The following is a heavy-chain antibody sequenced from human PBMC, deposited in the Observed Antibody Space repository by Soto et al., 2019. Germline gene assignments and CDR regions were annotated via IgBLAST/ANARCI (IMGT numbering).Heavy chain of an antibody. J-gene: IGHJ6*03. Sequence: EVQLVESGGGLVQPGRSLRLSCAASGFTFDDYAMHWVRQAPGKGLEWVSGISWNSGSIGYADSVKGRFTISRDNAKNSLYLQMNSLRAEDTALYYCAKEGTVTTGYYYYCMDVWGKGTTVTVSS. V-gene: IGHV3-9*01. CDR2: ISWNSGSI. D-gene: IGHD4-17*01. CDR1: GFTFDDYA. CDR3: AKEGTVTTGYYYYCMDV.